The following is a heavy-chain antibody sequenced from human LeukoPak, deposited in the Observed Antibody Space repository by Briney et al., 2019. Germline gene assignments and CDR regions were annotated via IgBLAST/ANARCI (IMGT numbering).Heavy chain of an antibody. CDR2: ISSSSSYI. D-gene: IGHD6-6*01. Sequence: GGSLRLSCAASGFTFSSYSMNWVRQAPGKGLEWVSSISSSSSYIYYADSVKGRFTISRDNAKNSLYLQMNSLRAEDTAVYYCAREEGFEYSSSSAFDYWGQGALVTVSS. J-gene: IGHJ4*02. CDR3: AREEGFEYSSSSAFDY. V-gene: IGHV3-21*01. CDR1: GFTFSSYS.